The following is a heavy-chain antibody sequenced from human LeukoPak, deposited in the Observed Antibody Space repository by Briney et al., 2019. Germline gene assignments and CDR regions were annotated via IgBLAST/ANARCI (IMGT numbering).Heavy chain of an antibody. Sequence: PSETLSLTCTVSGGSISSGGYYWSWIRQPPGKGLEWIGYIYHSGSTYYNPSLKSRVTISVDRSKNQFSLKLSSVTAADTAVYHCAREPGSTEYFQHWGQGTLVTVSS. D-gene: IGHD6-6*01. CDR3: AREPGSTEYFQH. J-gene: IGHJ1*01. CDR2: IYHSGST. V-gene: IGHV4-30-2*01. CDR1: GGSISSGGYY.